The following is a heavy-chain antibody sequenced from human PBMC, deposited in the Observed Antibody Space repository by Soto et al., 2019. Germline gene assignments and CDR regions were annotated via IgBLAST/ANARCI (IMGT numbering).Heavy chain of an antibody. CDR3: SRAGILTTPSYFDY. V-gene: IGHV3-72*01. Sequence: GGSLRLSCAAFGFTFSDHYMDWVRQAPGKGLEWDGRIRNKANSYTTEYAASVKGRFTISRDDSKNSLFLQMNSLKTEDTAVYYCSRAGILTTPSYFDYWGQGTLLTVSS. J-gene: IGHJ4*01. D-gene: IGHD4-4*01. CDR2: IRNKANSYTT. CDR1: GFTFSDHY.